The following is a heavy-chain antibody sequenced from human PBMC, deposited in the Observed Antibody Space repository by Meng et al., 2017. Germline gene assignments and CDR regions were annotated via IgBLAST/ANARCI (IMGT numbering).Heavy chain of an antibody. D-gene: IGHD2-15*01. V-gene: IGHV1-3*01. CDR1: GYSFSSYA. CDR2: IKAGNGNT. J-gene: IGHJ4*02. CDR3: AGSPLHAPQIDY. Sequence: AQLVRSVAEVEKHGPSVKVSCKASGYSFSSYAKHCVRQAPGQRLEWMGWIKAGNGNTKYSHKFQVRVTITRDTSASTAYMELSSLSSEDTDVYYCAGSPLHAPQIDYWGQGTLVTVSS.